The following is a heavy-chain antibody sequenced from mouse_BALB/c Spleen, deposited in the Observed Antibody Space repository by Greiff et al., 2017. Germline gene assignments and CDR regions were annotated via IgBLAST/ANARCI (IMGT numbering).Heavy chain of an antibody. D-gene: IGHD1-1*01. CDR2: ISYSGST. CDR3: ARPYGSSYYAMDY. J-gene: IGHJ4*01. V-gene: IGHV3-8*02. CDR1: GDSITSGY. Sequence: EVQRVESGPSLVKPSQTLSLTCSVTGDSITSGYWNWIRKFPGNKLEYMGYISYSGSTYYNPSLKSRISITRDTSKNQYYLQLNSVTTEDTATYYCARPYGSSYYAMDYWGQGTSVTVSS.